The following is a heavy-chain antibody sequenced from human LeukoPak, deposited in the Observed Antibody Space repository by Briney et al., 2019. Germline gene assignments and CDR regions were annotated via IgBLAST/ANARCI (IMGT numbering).Heavy chain of an antibody. CDR1: GISLSNYG. V-gene: IGHV3-23*01. CDR2: ISGSGGST. CDR3: ANRVGRYCSSTSCYRDYYYYYYMDV. J-gene: IGHJ6*03. Sequence: GGSLRLSCAVSGISLSNYGMSWVRQAPGKGLEWVAGISGSGGSTNYADSVRGRFTISRDNSKNTLYLQMNSLRAEDTAVYYCANRVGRYCSSTSCYRDYYYYYYMDVWGKGTTVTVSS. D-gene: IGHD2-2*01.